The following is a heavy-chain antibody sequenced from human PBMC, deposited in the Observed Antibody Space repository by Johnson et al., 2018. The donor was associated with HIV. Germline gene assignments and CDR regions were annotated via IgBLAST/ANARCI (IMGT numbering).Heavy chain of an antibody. V-gene: IGHV3-66*01. CDR3: ARDPITPYERGPDAFDV. J-gene: IGHJ3*01. D-gene: IGHD2-21*01. Sequence: EVQLVESGGGLVQRGGSLRLSCVASGFTVSNNFMSWVRQAPGKGLEWVSVIYSGGRTYYTDSVKGRFTISRDTAKNTLYLQMNSLRVEDTAVYYCARDPITPYERGPDAFDVWGQGTVVTVSS. CDR2: IYSGGRT. CDR1: GFTVSNNF.